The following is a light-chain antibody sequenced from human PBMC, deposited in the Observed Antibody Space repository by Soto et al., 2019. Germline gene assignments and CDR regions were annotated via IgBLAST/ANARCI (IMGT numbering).Light chain of an antibody. CDR1: QSISSS. J-gene: IGKJ1*01. Sequence: DIQMAHSTSYLSASVGDRDTITCRASQSISSSLNWYQQKPGKAPKLLICAASSLQSGVPSRFTGSGSGTEFTLTINSLQPDDFATYYCQQYSVYWTFGQGTKVDVK. CDR2: AAS. V-gene: IGKV1-39*01. CDR3: QQYSVYWT.